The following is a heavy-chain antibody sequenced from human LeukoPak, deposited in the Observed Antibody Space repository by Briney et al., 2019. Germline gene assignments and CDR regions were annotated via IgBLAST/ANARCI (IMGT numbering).Heavy chain of an antibody. CDR2: IIPIFGTA. D-gene: IGHD2-2*01. CDR3: ARGNCSSTSCYLLDA. V-gene: IGHV1-69*05. Sequence: SVKVSCKASGGTFSSYAISWVRQAPGQGLEWMGGIIPIFGTANYAQKSQGRGTITTDESTSTAYMELSSLRSEDTAVYYCARGNCSSTSCYLLDAWGKGTTVTVSS. J-gene: IGHJ6*04. CDR1: GGTFSSYA.